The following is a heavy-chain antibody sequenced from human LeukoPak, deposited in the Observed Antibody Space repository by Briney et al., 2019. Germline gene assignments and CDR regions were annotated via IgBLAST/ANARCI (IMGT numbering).Heavy chain of an antibody. V-gene: IGHV1-2*02. CDR3: ARDLLGYIAAGY. D-gene: IGHD6-6*01. CDR1: GYTFTGYY. Sequence: GASVKVSCKASGYTFTGYYMHWVRQAPGPGLEWMGWINPNSGGTNYAQKFQGRVTMTRDTSISTVYMELSRVRSDDTGVYYCARDLLGYIAAGYWGQGTLVTVSS. CDR2: INPNSGGT. J-gene: IGHJ4*02.